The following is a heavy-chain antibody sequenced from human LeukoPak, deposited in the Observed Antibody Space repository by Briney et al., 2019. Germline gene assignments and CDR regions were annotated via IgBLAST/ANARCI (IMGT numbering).Heavy chain of an antibody. CDR2: IYYSGST. CDR3: ARDQGYYDNSGYYDY. CDR1: GGSISSYY. D-gene: IGHD3-22*01. J-gene: IGHJ4*02. V-gene: IGHV4-59*01. Sequence: SETLSLTCTVSGGSISSYYWSWIRQPPGKGLEWTGYIYYSGSTNYNPSLKSRVTISVDTSKNQFSLKLSSVTAADTAVYYCARDQGYYDNSGYYDYWGQGTLVTVSS.